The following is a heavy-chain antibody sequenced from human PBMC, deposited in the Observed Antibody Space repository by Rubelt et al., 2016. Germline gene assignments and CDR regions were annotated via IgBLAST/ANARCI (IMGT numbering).Heavy chain of an antibody. Sequence: RLSCAASGFTFSSYAMSWVRQAPGKGLEWVSAISGSGGSTYYADSVKGRFTISRDNSKNTLSLQMNSLRVEDTAVYYCARAGVGYDFWSGYYYYMDVWGKGTTVTVSS. J-gene: IGHJ6*03. CDR2: ISGSGGST. D-gene: IGHD3-3*01. CDR3: ARAGVGYDFWSGYYYYMDV. V-gene: IGHV3-23*01. CDR1: GFTFSSYA.